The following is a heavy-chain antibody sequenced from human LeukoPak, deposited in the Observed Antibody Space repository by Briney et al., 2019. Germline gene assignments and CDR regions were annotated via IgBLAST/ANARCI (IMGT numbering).Heavy chain of an antibody. V-gene: IGHV4-4*09. Sequence: SETLSLTCTVSGGSISSYYWGWIRQPPGKGLEWIGYIYTSGSTNYNPSLKSRVTISVDTSKNQFSLKLSSVTAADTAVYYCARHARRYYYYYMDVWGKGTTVTVSS. CDR2: IYTSGST. J-gene: IGHJ6*03. CDR3: ARHARRYYYYYMDV. CDR1: GGSISSYY. D-gene: IGHD6-6*01.